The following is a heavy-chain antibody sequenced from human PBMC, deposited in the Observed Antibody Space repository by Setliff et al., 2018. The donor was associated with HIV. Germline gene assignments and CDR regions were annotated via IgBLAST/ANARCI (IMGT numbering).Heavy chain of an antibody. CDR2: VYPSGSV. Sequence: SETLSLTCTVSGASVSSHYWTWIRQPAGKRLEWIWRVYPSGSVNYSPSFQSRVSMSIDTSKNQFSLTLTSVTAADTAVYYCARDQGESTWSYWFDPWGQGTQVTVSS. V-gene: IGHV4-4*07. J-gene: IGHJ5*02. CDR1: GASVSSHY. D-gene: IGHD6-13*01. CDR3: ARDQGESTWSYWFDP.